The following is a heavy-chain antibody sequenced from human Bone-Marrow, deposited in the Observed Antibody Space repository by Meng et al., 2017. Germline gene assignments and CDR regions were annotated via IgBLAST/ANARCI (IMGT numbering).Heavy chain of an antibody. Sequence: ASVKVSCKASGYTFTGYYMHWVRQAPGQGLEWMGRINPNSGGTNYAQKFQGRVTMTRDTSISTAYMELGRLRSDDTAVYYCASPLLFGDYVYGMDVWGQGTTVTVSS. J-gene: IGHJ6*02. CDR3: ASPLLFGDYVYGMDV. CDR1: GYTFTGYY. D-gene: IGHD4-17*01. CDR2: INPNSGGT. V-gene: IGHV1-2*06.